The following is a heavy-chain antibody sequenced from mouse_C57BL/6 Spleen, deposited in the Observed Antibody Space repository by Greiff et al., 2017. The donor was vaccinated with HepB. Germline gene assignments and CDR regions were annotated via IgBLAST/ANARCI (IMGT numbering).Heavy chain of an antibody. V-gene: IGHV1-42*01. CDR2: INPSTGGT. CDR3: AREGVRYAMDY. Sequence: VQLQQSGPELVKPGASVKISCKASGYSFTGYYMNWVKQSPEKSLEWIGEINPSTGGTTYNQKFKAKATLTVDKSSSTAYMQLKSLTSEDSAVYYCAREGVRYAMDYWGQGTSVTVSS. J-gene: IGHJ4*01. CDR1: GYSFTGYY.